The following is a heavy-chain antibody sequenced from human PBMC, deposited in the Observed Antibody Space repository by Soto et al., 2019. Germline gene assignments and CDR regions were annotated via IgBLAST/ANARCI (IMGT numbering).Heavy chain of an antibody. CDR3: ASRTLYCSGGSCPWDY. CDR1: GGSISSSSYY. J-gene: IGHJ4*02. Sequence: QLQLQESGSGLVKPSETLSLTCTVSGGSISSSSYYWGWIRQPPGKGLEWIGSISYSGSTYYNPSPKIRVTISVDMCTNLFSLLLSSVTAADAAVYYCASRTLYCSGGSCPWDYWGQGTLVTVSS. D-gene: IGHD2-15*01. V-gene: IGHV4-39*01. CDR2: ISYSGST.